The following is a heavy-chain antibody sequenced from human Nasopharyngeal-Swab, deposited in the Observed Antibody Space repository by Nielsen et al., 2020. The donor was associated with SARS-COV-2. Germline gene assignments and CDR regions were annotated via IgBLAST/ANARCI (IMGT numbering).Heavy chain of an antibody. V-gene: IGHV4-31*02. CDR3: ARYPSSSWSSYGMDV. D-gene: IGHD6-13*01. Sequence: IRQPPGKSLEWIGYIYYTGSTYCNPSLKSRVTISVDTSKNQSSLKLTSVTAADTAVYYCARYPSSSWSSYGMDVWGQGTTVTVSS. CDR2: IYYTGST. J-gene: IGHJ6*02.